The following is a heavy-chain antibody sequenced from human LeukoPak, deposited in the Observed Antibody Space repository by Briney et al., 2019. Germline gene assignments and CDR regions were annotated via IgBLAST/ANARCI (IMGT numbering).Heavy chain of an antibody. Sequence: GGSLRLSCAASGFTFSSYSMNWVRQAPGKGLEWVSSISSSSSYIYYADSVKGRFTISRDNAQNSLYLQMNSLRAEDTAVYYCAREMATILGDAFDIWGQGTMVTVSS. D-gene: IGHD5-24*01. CDR1: GFTFSSYS. V-gene: IGHV3-21*01. CDR3: AREMATILGDAFDI. J-gene: IGHJ3*02. CDR2: ISSSSSYI.